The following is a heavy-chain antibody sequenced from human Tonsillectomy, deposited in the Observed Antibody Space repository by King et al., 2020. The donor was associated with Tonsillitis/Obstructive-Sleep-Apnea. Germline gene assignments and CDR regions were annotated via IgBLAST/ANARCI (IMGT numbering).Heavy chain of an antibody. Sequence: QLQESGPGLVKPSQTLSLTCTVSGGSISSGGYYWRWIRQPPGKGLEWIVYIYYSGSTYYNPSLKSLVTISLDTSKNQFSLKLSSVTAADTAVYYCARGFCSSTSCYLDYWGQGTLVTVSS. V-gene: IGHV4-31*01. CDR2: IYYSGST. CDR3: ARGFCSSTSCYLDY. CDR1: GGSISSGGYY. J-gene: IGHJ4*02. D-gene: IGHD2-2*01.